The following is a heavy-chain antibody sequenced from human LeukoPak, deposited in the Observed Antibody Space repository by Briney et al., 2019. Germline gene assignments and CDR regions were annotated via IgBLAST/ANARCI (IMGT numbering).Heavy chain of an antibody. CDR3: ASSIRAGIAVAGPEDI. D-gene: IGHD6-19*01. CDR2: IKQDGSEK. J-gene: IGHJ3*02. V-gene: IGHV3-7*03. Sequence: QPGGSLRLSCAASGFTFSSYWMSWVRQAPGKGLEWVANIKQDGSEKYYVDSVKGRFTISRDNAKNSLYLQMNSLRAEDTAVYYCASSIRAGIAVAGPEDIWGQGTMVTVSS. CDR1: GFTFSSYW.